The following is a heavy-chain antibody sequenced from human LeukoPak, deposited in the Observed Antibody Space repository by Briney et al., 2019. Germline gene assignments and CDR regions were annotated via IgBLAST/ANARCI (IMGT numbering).Heavy chain of an antibody. CDR2: INPNSGGT. CDR3: ARDLHLTMYWFDP. V-gene: IGHV1-2*02. J-gene: IGHJ5*02. D-gene: IGHD3-10*02. Sequence: ASVKVSCKASGYTFTGYYMHWVRQAPGQGLEWMGWINPNSGGTNYAQKFQGRVTMTRDTSISTAYMEPSRLRSDDTAVYCCARDLHLTMYWFDPWGQGTLVTVSS. CDR1: GYTFTGYY.